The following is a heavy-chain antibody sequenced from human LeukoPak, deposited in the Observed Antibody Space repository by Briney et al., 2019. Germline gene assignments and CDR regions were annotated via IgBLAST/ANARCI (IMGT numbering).Heavy chain of an antibody. CDR3: TRDPRV. CDR1: AYTFTSNG. CDR2: IIPNFGTT. V-gene: IGHV1-69*06. Sequence: SVKVSFKASAYTFTSNGINWVRQAPGQGLEWMGGIIPNFGTTSYGQKFQGRVTITADKSTSTAYMELNSLRFEDTAVYYCTRDPRVWGQGTMVTVSS. J-gene: IGHJ3*01.